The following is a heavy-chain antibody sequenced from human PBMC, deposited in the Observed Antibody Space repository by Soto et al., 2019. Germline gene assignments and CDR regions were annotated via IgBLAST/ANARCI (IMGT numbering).Heavy chain of an antibody. Sequence: SVKVCCKASGGTFSSYGIRWVRQAPGQGLEWMGGIIPIFGTANYAQKFQGRVTITADESTSTAYMELSSLRSEDTAVYYCARHSSGYYYGMYVWCQGTSVTVSS. J-gene: IGHJ6*02. D-gene: IGHD2-21*01. CDR1: GGTFSSYG. CDR2: IIPIFGTA. V-gene: IGHV1-69*13. CDR3: ARHSSGYYYGMYV.